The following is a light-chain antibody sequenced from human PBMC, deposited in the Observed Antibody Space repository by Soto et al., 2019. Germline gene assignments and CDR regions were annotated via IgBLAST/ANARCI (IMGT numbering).Light chain of an antibody. CDR2: DVT. J-gene: IGLJ3*02. V-gene: IGLV2-14*03. CDR1: SSDVGGYNY. CDR3: SSYTSSTLGV. Sequence: QSVLTQPASVSGSPGQSITISCTGTSSDVGGYNYVSWYQQRPGKAPRLMIYDVTNRPSGVSNRFSGSKSGNTATLTISGLQAEDEADYYCSSYTSSTLGVFGGGTKLTVL.